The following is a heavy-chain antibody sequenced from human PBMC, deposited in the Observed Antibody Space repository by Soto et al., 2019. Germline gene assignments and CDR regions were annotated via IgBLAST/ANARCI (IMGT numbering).Heavy chain of an antibody. J-gene: IGHJ6*02. CDR2: INPIFGTA. CDR3: ARGGGVVPAAMGATDGMDV. CDR1: GGTFSSYA. D-gene: IGHD2-2*01. Sequence: QVQLVQSGAEVKKPGSSVKVSCKASGGTFSSYAISWVRQAPGQGLEWMGGINPIFGTANYAQKFQGRVTITADKSTSTAYMELSSLRSEDTAVYYCARGGGVVPAAMGATDGMDVWGQGTTVTVSS. V-gene: IGHV1-69*06.